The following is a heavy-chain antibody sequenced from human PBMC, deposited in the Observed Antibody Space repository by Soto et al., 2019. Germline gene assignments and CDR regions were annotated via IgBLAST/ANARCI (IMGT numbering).Heavy chain of an antibody. CDR1: GYTFTSYD. CDR3: ATSVNSPMAFDY. J-gene: IGHJ4*02. V-gene: IGHV1-8*01. CDR2: MNPNSGNT. Sequence: SVKVSCKASGYTFTSYDINWVRQATGQGLEWMGWMNPNSGNTGYAQKFQGRVTMTRNTSISTAYMELSSLRSEDTAVYYCATSVNSPMAFDYPGQGTLVTVST. D-gene: IGHD5-18*01.